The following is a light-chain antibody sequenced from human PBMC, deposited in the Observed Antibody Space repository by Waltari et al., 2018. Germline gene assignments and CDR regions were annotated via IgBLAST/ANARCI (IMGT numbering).Light chain of an antibody. V-gene: IGLV3-21*04. CDR2: YDR. J-gene: IGLJ1*01. CDR1: NLGPSI. Sequence: SSVVTQPPSVSVAPGETASITCEGDNLGPSIVNWYRQKAGQAPVLVMFYDRNRPSGIPDRFSGSNSGNTATLTISRVEAGDEASYYCHLWHPHGNPWVFGTGTEVTVL. CDR3: HLWHPHGNPWV.